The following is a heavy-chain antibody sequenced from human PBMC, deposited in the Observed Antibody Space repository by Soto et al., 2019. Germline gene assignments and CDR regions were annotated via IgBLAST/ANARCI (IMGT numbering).Heavy chain of an antibody. Sequence: PSETLSLTCAVSGDSISRGGYSWHWIRQPPGKGLEWIGYIYHSGSTYYNPSLKSRVTISVDRSKNQFSLKLSSVTAVDTAVYYCARGAEMATISYYFDYWGQGTLVTVSS. CDR2: IYHSGST. D-gene: IGHD5-12*01. J-gene: IGHJ4*02. CDR3: ARGAEMATISYYFDY. V-gene: IGHV4-30-2*01. CDR1: GDSISRGGYS.